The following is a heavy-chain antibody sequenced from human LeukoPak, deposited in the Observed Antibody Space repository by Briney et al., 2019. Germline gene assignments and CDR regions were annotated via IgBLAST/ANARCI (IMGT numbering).Heavy chain of an antibody. D-gene: IGHD4-11*01. Sequence: ASVKVSCKVSGYTLTELSMHWVRQAPGKGLEWMGGSDPEDGETIYAQKFQGRVTMTEDTSTDTAYMELSSLRSEDTAVYYCATDPLTTAPVTRDYWGQGTLVTVSS. CDR2: SDPEDGET. CDR3: ATDPLTTAPVTRDY. CDR1: GYTLTELS. V-gene: IGHV1-24*01. J-gene: IGHJ4*02.